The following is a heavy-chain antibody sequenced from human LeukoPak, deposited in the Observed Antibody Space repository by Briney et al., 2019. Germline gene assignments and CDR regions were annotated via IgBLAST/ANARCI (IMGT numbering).Heavy chain of an antibody. CDR1: GYTFTGYY. D-gene: IGHD3-10*01. V-gene: IGHV1-2*02. J-gene: IGHJ5*02. Sequence: ASVKVSCKASGYTFTGYYMHWVRQAPGQGLEWMGWINPNSGGTNYAQKFQGRVTMTRDTSISTAYMELSSLRSEDTAVYYCARGSHFYGSGAKRFDPWGQGTLVTVSS. CDR2: INPNSGGT. CDR3: ARGSHFYGSGAKRFDP.